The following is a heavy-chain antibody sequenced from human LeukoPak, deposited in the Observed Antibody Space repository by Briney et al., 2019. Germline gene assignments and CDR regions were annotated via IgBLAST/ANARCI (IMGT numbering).Heavy chain of an antibody. CDR2: ISSSSSYI. CDR3: ARDHTAGDFDY. Sequence: GGSLRLSCAASGFPFSSYSMNWVRQAPGKGLEWVSSISSSSSYIYYADSVKGRFTISRDNAKDSLYLQMNSLRAEDTAVYYCARDHTAGDFDYWGQGTLVTVSS. D-gene: IGHD5-18*01. V-gene: IGHV3-21*01. J-gene: IGHJ4*02. CDR1: GFPFSSYS.